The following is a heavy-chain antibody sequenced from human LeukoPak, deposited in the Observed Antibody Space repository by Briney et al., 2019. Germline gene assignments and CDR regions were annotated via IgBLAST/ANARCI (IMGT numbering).Heavy chain of an antibody. CDR1: GGSFSHSY. D-gene: IGHD1-14*01. CDR2: INHSGIS. CDR3: VRGPDHAKVGY. Sequence: PSETLSLTCAVYGGSFSHSYWNWVRQPPGKGLEWIGEINHSGISSYKPSLSSRVTMSQDTPKNHFSLKLASVAAADTAMYYCVRGPDHAKVGYWGQGTPVTVSS. V-gene: IGHV4-34*01. J-gene: IGHJ4*02.